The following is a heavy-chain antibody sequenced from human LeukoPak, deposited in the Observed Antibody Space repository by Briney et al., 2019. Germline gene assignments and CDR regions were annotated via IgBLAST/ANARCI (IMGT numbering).Heavy chain of an antibody. CDR1: GGSISSYY. J-gene: IGHJ4*02. D-gene: IGHD2-15*01. CDR3: ARMGCSGGSCYPGLFDY. CDR2: IYYSGST. V-gene: IGHV4-59*12. Sequence: SETLSLTCTVSGGSISSYYWSWIRQPPGKGLEWIGYIYYSGSTNYNPSLKSRVTISVDTSKNQFSLKLSSVTAADTAVYYCARMGCSGGSCYPGLFDYWGQGTLVTVSS.